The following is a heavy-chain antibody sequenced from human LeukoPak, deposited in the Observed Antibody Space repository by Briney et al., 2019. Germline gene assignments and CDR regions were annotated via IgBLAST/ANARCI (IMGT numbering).Heavy chain of an antibody. CDR3: ARGVVGAPDY. D-gene: IGHD1-26*01. V-gene: IGHV4-59*01. CDR2: IYYSGST. J-gene: IGHJ4*02. CDR1: GGSISSYY. Sequence: SETLSLTCTVSGGSISSYYWSWIRQPPGKGLEWIGYIYYSGSTNYNPSLKSRVTISVDTSKNQFSLKLSSVTAADTAVYYCARGVVGAPDYWGRGTLVTVSS.